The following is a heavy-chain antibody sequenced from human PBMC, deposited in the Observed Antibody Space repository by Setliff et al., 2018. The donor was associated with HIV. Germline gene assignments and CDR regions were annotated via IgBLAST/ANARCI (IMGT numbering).Heavy chain of an antibody. CDR2: SYTSGST. J-gene: IGHJ4*02. CDR1: GDSVTGYY. Sequence: SSETLSLTCIVSGDSVTGYYWSWIRQPAGKGLEWIGRSYTSGSTNYNPSLKLRVTISVDTYKNQFSLKLSSVTAADTAVYYCARGERDYGQQDAFDIWGQGTLVTVSS. CDR3: ARGERDYGQQDAFDI. V-gene: IGHV4-4*07. D-gene: IGHD4-17*01.